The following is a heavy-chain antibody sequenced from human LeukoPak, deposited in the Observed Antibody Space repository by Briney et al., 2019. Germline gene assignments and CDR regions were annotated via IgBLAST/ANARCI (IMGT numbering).Heavy chain of an antibody. CDR2: IYYTGST. Sequence: TSQTLSLTRTVSGGSISSGDYFWSWIRQPPGKGLEWIGYIYYTGSTYYNPSLKSRVTISVDTSKNQFSLKLSSVTAADTAVYYCARYTSGQYYFDFWGQGTLVTVSS. J-gene: IGHJ4*02. D-gene: IGHD6-19*01. CDR1: GGSISSGDYF. V-gene: IGHV4-30-4*01. CDR3: ARYTSGQYYFDF.